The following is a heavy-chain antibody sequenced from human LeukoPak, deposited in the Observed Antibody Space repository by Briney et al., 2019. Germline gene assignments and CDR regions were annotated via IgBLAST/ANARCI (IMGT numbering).Heavy chain of an antibody. J-gene: IGHJ4*02. D-gene: IGHD3-9*01. CDR1: GFTFSSYS. Sequence: PGGSLRLSCAASGFTFSSYSMNWVRQAPGTGLEWVSSISSSSSYIYYADSVKGRFTISRDNAKNSLYLQMNSLRAEDKAVYYCARDYDILTGEDYWGQGTLVTVSS. CDR2: ISSSSSYI. CDR3: ARDYDILTGEDY. V-gene: IGHV3-21*01.